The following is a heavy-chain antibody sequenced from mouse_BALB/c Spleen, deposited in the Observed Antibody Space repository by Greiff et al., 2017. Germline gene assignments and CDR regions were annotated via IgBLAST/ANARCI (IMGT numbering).Heavy chain of an antibody. Sequence: QVQLKQSGPGLVAPSQSLSITCTVSGFSLTSYDISWIRQPPGKGLEWLGVIWTGGGTNYNSAFMSRLSISKDNSKSQVFLKMNSLQTDDTAIYYCVRDGDDGYYWYFDVWGAGTTVTVSS. CDR1: GFSLTSYD. CDR3: VRDGDDGYYWYFDV. V-gene: IGHV2-9-2*01. D-gene: IGHD2-3*01. J-gene: IGHJ1*01. CDR2: IWTGGGT.